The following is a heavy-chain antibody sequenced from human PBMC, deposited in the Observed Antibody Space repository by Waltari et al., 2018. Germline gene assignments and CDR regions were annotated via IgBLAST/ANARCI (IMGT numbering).Heavy chain of an antibody. D-gene: IGHD5-18*01. CDR1: GFTFSDYY. CDR2: VSTSPNTV. Sequence: QVQLVESGGGLVKPGGSLRLSCAASGFTFSDYYMSWIRQAPGKVPEYIEYVSTSPNTVYYLDSVRGRFTISRDNAKNSLYLQMNSLRAEDTAVYYCARSLRGYSSPYDFWGQGTTVTVSS. V-gene: IGHV3-11*01. J-gene: IGHJ4*02. CDR3: ARSLRGYSSPYDF.